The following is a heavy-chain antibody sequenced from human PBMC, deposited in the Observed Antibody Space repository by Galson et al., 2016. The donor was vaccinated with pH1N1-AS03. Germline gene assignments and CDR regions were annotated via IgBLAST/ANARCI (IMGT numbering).Heavy chain of an antibody. CDR1: GDSISSSTYY. V-gene: IGHV4-39*07. Sequence: ETLSLTCTVSGDSISSSTYYWGWIRQPPGKGLEWIGSIYSSGSTYYNPSLMSLATTSVDTSKNQFSLKLSSVTAADTAVYYCARRYAYDSSGYYYVGYFDYWGQGTLVTVSS. D-gene: IGHD3-22*01. CDR2: IYSSGST. CDR3: ARRYAYDSSGYYYVGYFDY. J-gene: IGHJ4*02.